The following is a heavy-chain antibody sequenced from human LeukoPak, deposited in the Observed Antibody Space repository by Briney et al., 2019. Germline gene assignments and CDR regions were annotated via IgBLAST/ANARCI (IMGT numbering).Heavy chain of an antibody. CDR1: GYTFTAYY. D-gene: IGHD1-1*01. CDR3: ARDETTPETYTARDDAFDI. Sequence: ASVKVSCKASGYTFTAYYMHWVRQPPGQGREWMGWNNPNSGGTNYAQKIQGRVTMTRDTSISTAYMEISRLRSDDTAVYYCARDETTPETYTARDDAFDIWGQGTTVTVSS. J-gene: IGHJ3*02. V-gene: IGHV1-2*02. CDR2: NNPNSGGT.